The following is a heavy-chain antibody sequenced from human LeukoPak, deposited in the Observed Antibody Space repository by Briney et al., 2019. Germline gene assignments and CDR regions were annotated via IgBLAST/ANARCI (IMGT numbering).Heavy chain of an antibody. CDR1: GGTFSSYA. D-gene: IGHD3-22*01. Sequence: GAPVKVSCKASGGTFSSYAISWVRQAPGQGLEWMGGIIPIFGTANYAQKFQGRVTITTDESTSTAYMELSSLRSEDTAVYYCARGTYYYDSSTYPMDVWGKGTAVTVSS. CDR2: IIPIFGTA. J-gene: IGHJ6*03. CDR3: ARGTYYYDSSTYPMDV. V-gene: IGHV1-69*05.